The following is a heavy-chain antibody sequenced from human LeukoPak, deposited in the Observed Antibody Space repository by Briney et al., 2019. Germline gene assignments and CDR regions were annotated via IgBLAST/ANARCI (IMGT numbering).Heavy chain of an antibody. CDR1: GGSISSNSDY. V-gene: IGHV4-39*02. CDR3: ARWGSYAFDF. Sequence: PSETLSLTCSVSGGSISSNSDYWGWIRQPPGKGLEWIGSNYYSGSTYYNPSLNSRVTRSVDTSKIHLSLKLSSVTAADTAVYYCARWGSYAFDFWGQGTLVTVSS. D-gene: IGHD3-16*01. J-gene: IGHJ4*02. CDR2: NYYSGST.